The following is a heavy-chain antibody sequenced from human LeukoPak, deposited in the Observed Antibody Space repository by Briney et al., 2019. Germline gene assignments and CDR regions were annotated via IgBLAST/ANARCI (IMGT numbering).Heavy chain of an antibody. CDR3: GRFGYEAAVDL. Sequence: GGSPRLSCADSAFTLSTYWVTWVRQAPGKGLEFLANIRPGGSETYYVDPVKGRFTISRDNAKNLVYLQMNSLRAEDTAVYYCGRFGYEAAVDLWGQGTLVTVSS. CDR2: IRPGGSET. V-gene: IGHV3-7*01. D-gene: IGHD6-13*01. J-gene: IGHJ4*02. CDR1: AFTLSTYW.